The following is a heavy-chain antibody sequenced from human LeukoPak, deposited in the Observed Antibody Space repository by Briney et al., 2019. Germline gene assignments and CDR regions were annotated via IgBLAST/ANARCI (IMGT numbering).Heavy chain of an antibody. Sequence: SETLSLTCAVSGGSISSGGYSWSWIRQPPGKGLEWIGEIKHSGSTNYNPSLKSRVTMSVDTSKNQFSLKLSSVTAADTAVYYCARGDRRSGSQQLYYYYYMDVWGKGTTVTISS. CDR2: IKHSGST. D-gene: IGHD1-26*01. CDR1: GGSISSGGYS. V-gene: IGHV4-30-2*01. J-gene: IGHJ6*03. CDR3: ARGDRRSGSQQLYYYYYMDV.